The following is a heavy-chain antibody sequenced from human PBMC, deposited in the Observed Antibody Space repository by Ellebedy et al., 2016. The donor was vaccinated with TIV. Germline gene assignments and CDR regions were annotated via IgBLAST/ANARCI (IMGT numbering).Heavy chain of an antibody. Sequence: AASVKVSCKTFGYSFTDYAINWVRQAPGQGLEWMGWINTNTGDPAYAQGFTGRFVFSLDTSVSTAYLQIRSLKAEDTALYYCVRGPGEGSAKIDSWGQGTLVTVSS. J-gene: IGHJ4*02. CDR1: GYSFTDYA. CDR3: VRGPGEGSAKIDS. CDR2: INTNTGDP. V-gene: IGHV7-4-1*02.